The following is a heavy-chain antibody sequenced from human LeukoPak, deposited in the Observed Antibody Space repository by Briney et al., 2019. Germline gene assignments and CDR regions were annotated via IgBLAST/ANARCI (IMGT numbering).Heavy chain of an antibody. CDR2: FAGSDTTK. CDR1: GFIFSTSS. Sequence: PGGSLRLSCAASGFIFSTSSITWVRQSPGKGLEWVAYFAGSDTTKYYADSVRGRFTISRDNAKNSLYLQMNSLRAEDTALYYCTTLGYHLDSWGQGTLVTVSS. J-gene: IGHJ4*02. D-gene: IGHD3-22*01. V-gene: IGHV3-48*03. CDR3: TTLGYHLDS.